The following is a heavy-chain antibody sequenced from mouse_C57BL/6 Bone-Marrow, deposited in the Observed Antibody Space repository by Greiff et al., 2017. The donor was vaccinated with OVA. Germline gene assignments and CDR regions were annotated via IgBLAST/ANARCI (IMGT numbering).Heavy chain of an antibody. Sequence: EVKLVESGGDLVKPGGSLKLSCAASGFTFSSYGMSWVSQTPDKRLEWVATISSGGSYTYYPDSVKGRFTISRDNAKNTLYLQMSSLKSEDTAMYYCARQWDSPPHYYAMDYWGQGTSVTVSS. CDR3: ARQWDSPPHYYAMDY. D-gene: IGHD4-1*01. CDR2: ISSGGSYT. V-gene: IGHV5-6*01. J-gene: IGHJ4*01. CDR1: GFTFSSYG.